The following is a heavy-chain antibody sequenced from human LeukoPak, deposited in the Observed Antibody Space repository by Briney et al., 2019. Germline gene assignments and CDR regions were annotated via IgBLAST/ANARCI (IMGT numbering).Heavy chain of an antibody. J-gene: IGHJ3*01. CDR3: ARGKYSGFDL. V-gene: IGHV6-1*01. CDR1: GDSVFTNSVA. CDR2: TYYRPKWTI. D-gene: IGHD2-15*01. Sequence: SQTLSLTCAISGDSVFTNSVAWNWIRQSPSRGLEWLGRTYYRPKWTIDYAVSVRSRITINPDTSKNQFSLQLNSVTPDDTALYYCARGKYSGFDLWGQGTMVTVSS.